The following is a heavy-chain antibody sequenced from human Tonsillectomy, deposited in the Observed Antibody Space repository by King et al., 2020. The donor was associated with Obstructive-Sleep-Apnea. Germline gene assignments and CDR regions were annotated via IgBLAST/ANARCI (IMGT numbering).Heavy chain of an antibody. Sequence: VQLQESGPGLVKPSQTLSLTCTVSCGSISSGGYYWSWIRQHPGKGLEWIGYIYYSWSTCYNPSLKSRVTISVDTSKNQFSLKLSSVTAADTAVYYCARDSLADNWFDPWGQGTLVTVSS. J-gene: IGHJ5*02. D-gene: IGHD3-16*02. CDR1: CGSISSGGYY. CDR3: ARDSLADNWFDP. V-gene: IGHV4-31*03. CDR2: IYYSWST.